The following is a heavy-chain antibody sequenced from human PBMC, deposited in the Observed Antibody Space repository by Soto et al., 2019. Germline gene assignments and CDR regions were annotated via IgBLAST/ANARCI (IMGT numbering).Heavy chain of an antibody. CDR1: SSSSYY. V-gene: IGHV4-39*07. D-gene: IGHD5-12*01. CDR3: ARFLSGYGP. CDR2: IYYSGST. J-gene: IGHJ5*02. Sequence: SSSSYYWGWIRQPPGKGLEWIGNIYYSGSTNYNPSLKSRVTISVDTSKNQFSLKLSSVTAADTAVYYCARFLSGYGPWGQGTLVTVSS.